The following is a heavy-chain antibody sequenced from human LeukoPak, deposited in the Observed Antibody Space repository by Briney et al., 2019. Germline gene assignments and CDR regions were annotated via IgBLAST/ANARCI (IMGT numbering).Heavy chain of an antibody. CDR3: ARGPSITMVRGGQWYYYMDI. V-gene: IGHV1-2*02. J-gene: IGHJ6*03. CDR2: INTNSGGT. Sequence: ASVKVSCKAAGYTFTSYAMNWVRQAPGQGLEWMGWINTNSGGTNYAQKFQGRVTMTRDTSISTVYMELSSLRSEDTAVYYCARGPSITMVRGGQWYYYMDIWGKGTTVTISS. CDR1: GYTFTSYA. D-gene: IGHD3-10*01.